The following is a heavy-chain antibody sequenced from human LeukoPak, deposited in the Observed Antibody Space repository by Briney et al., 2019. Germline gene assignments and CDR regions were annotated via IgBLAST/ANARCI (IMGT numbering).Heavy chain of an antibody. J-gene: IGHJ4*02. D-gene: IGHD3-3*01. V-gene: IGHV4-4*02. CDR1: GGSISGSNW. CDR3: ARSRRLRFLEWLPYLDY. Sequence: TASETLSLTCAVSGGSISGSNWWSWVRQPPGKGLEWIGEIYHSGSTNYNPSLKSRVTISVDKSKNQFSLKLSSVTAADTAVYYCARSRRLRFLEWLPYLDYWGQGTLVTVSS. CDR2: IYHSGST.